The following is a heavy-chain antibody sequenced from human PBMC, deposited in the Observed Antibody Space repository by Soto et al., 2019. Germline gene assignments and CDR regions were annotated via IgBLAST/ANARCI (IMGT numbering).Heavy chain of an antibody. CDR1: GGTFSSYA. CDR2: IIPIFGTA. V-gene: IGHV1-69*13. Sequence: QVQLVQSGAEVKKPGSSVKDSCKASGGTFSSYAISWVRRAPGQGLEWMGGIIPIFGTANYAQKFQGRVTITADESTSTAYMELSSLRSEDTAVYYCARWLFGVATPGRFDPWGQGTLVTVSS. J-gene: IGHJ5*02. D-gene: IGHD3-3*01. CDR3: ARWLFGVATPGRFDP.